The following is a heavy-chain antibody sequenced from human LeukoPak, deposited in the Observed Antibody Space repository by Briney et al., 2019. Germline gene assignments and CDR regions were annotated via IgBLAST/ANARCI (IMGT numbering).Heavy chain of an antibody. CDR2: INPNSGGT. CDR3: LTGCSGGSCYEQPDY. V-gene: IGHV1-2*06. Sequence: ASVKVSCKASGYTFTGYYMHWVRQAPGQGLEWMGRINPNSGGTNYAQKFQGRVTMTRDTSISTAYMELSRLRSDDTAVYYCLTGCSGGSCYEQPDYWGQGTLVTVSS. CDR1: GYTFTGYY. J-gene: IGHJ4*02. D-gene: IGHD2-15*01.